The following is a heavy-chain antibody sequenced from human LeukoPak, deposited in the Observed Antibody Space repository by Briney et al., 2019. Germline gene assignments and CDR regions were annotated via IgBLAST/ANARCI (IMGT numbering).Heavy chain of an antibody. CDR2: INPNSGGT. V-gene: IGHV1-2*02. Sequence: ASVKVSCKASGYTFTSYYMHWVRQAPGQGLEWMGWINPNSGGTNYAQKFQGRVTMTRDTSISTAYMELSRLRSDDTAVYYCARRAPGKLAADYWGQGTLVTVSS. D-gene: IGHD1-1*01. CDR3: ARRAPGKLAADY. J-gene: IGHJ4*02. CDR1: GYTFTSYY.